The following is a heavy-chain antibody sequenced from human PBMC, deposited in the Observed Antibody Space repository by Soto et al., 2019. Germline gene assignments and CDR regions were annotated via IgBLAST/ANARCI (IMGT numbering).Heavy chain of an antibody. Sequence: GGSLRLSCAASGCAFTNYAMSWVRQAPGKGLEWVSAINMDGTSTNYADSVKGRFTISRDNAKNTLYLQMNSLRVDDTAVYYCARGPRGLYHHDYWGQGALVTVSS. CDR1: GCAFTNYA. J-gene: IGHJ4*02. D-gene: IGHD2-8*02. CDR3: ARGPRGLYHHDY. CDR2: INMDGTST. V-gene: IGHV3-23*05.